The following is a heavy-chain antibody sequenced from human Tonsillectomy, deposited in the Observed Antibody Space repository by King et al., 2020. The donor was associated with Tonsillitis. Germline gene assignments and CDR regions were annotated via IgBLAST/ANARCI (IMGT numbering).Heavy chain of an antibody. J-gene: IGHJ6*02. D-gene: IGHD3-10*01. CDR1: GGSISTSTYY. CDR3: ATYGSGRVYGMDV. V-gene: IGHV4-39*01. Sequence: QLQESGPGLVKPSETLSLTCTVSGGSISTSTYYWGWIRQPPGKGLEWIGSIFYSGSTYYNPSLKSRVTISVDTSKNQFSLKMSSVTAADTAVYYCATYGSGRVYGMDVWGQGTTVTVSS. CDR2: IFYSGST.